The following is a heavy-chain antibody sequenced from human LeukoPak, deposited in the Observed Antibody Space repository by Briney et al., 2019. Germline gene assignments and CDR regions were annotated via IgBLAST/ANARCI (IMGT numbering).Heavy chain of an antibody. V-gene: IGHV4-38-2*02. CDR2: IYHSGST. Sequence: PSETLSLTCTVSGYSISSGYYWGWIRQPPGKGLEWIGSIYHSGSTYYNPSLKSRVTISVDTSKNQFSLKLSSVTAADTAVYYCAREWSDFFEVDAFDIWGQGTMVTVSS. D-gene: IGHD3-3*01. J-gene: IGHJ3*02. CDR3: AREWSDFFEVDAFDI. CDR1: GYSISSGYY.